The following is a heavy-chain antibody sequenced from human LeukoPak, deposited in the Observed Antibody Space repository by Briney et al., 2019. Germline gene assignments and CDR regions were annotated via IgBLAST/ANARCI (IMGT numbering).Heavy chain of an antibody. Sequence: ASVKVSCKASGYTFTGYYMHWVRQAPGQGLEWMGRINPNSGGTNYAQKFQGRVTMTRDTSISTAYMELSRLRSDDTAVYYCARPLAREDTADTFDYWGQGTLVTVSS. CDR3: ARPLAREDTADTFDY. J-gene: IGHJ4*02. CDR2: INPNSGGT. CDR1: GYTFTGYY. V-gene: IGHV1-2*06. D-gene: IGHD5-18*01.